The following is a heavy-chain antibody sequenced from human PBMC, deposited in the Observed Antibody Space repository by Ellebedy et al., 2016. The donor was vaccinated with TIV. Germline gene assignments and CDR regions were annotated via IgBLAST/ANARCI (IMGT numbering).Heavy chain of an antibody. D-gene: IGHD2-21*02. Sequence: AASVKVSCKTSGYYFTGYDINWVRQATGQGLAWMGWINPNSGNTAITQKFQGRVTMTRDTSTATVYLELRGLTSADTAVYYCAREVTSKGLDSWGLGTLVTVSS. CDR2: INPNSGNT. CDR3: AREVTSKGLDS. CDR1: GYYFTGYD. V-gene: IGHV1-8*01. J-gene: IGHJ4*02.